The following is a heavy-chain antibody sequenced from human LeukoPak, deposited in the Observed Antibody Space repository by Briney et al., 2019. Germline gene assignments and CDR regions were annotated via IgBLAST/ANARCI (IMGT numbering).Heavy chain of an antibody. CDR2: ISYDGSNK. CDR3: AKDQLYYYDSWPMDY. CDR1: GFTFSSYG. D-gene: IGHD3-22*01. J-gene: IGHJ4*02. Sequence: PGGSLRLSCAASGFTFSSYGMHWVRQAPGKGLEWVAVISYDGSNKYYADSVKGRFTISRDNSKNTLYLQMNSLRAEDTAVYYCAKDQLYYYDSWPMDYWGQGTLVTVSS. V-gene: IGHV3-30*18.